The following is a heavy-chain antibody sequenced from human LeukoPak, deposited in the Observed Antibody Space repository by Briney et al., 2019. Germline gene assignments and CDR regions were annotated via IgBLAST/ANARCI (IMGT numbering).Heavy chain of an antibody. CDR2: ISGSGGST. D-gene: IGHD4-11*01. CDR1: GFTFSSYA. CDR3: ARTVTDNYFDY. J-gene: IGHJ4*02. Sequence: PGGSLRLSCAASGFTFSSYAMSWVRQAPGKGLEWVSAISGSGGSTYYADSVKGRFTISRDNSKNTLYLQMDSLRAGDTAVYYCARTVTDNYFDYWGQGTLVTVSS. V-gene: IGHV3-23*01.